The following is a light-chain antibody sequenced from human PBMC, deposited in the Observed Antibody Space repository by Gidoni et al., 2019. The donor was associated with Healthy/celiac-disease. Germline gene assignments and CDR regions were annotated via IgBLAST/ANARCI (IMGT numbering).Light chain of an antibody. CDR3: QAWDSSTYV. V-gene: IGLV3-1*01. CDR2: QDS. J-gene: IGLJ1*01. Sequence: SYELTQPPSVSVSPGQTASITCSGDKLGDKYACWYQQQPGQSPVLVIYQDSKRPSGIPERFSGSNSANTATLTISGTQAMDEADYYCQAWDSSTYVFGTVTKVTVL. CDR1: KLGDKY.